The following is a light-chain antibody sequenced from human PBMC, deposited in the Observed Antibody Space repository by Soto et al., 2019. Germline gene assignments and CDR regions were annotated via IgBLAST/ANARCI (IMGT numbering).Light chain of an antibody. CDR2: GAS. V-gene: IGKV3-20*01. J-gene: IGKJ2*01. CDR1: QRVSSSY. CDR3: HRYGSSPPFT. Sequence: EIVLTQSPGTLSWSPGERATLSCRASQRVSSSYLAWYQQKPGQAARLLIYGASNRTTGIPDRFSGSRSGTKFTLTNSRLEPEDFAVYFCHRYGSSPPFTFGQGTKVEI.